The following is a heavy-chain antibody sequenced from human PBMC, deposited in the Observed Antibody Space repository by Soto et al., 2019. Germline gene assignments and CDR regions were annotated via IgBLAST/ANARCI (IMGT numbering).Heavy chain of an antibody. D-gene: IGHD3-9*01. Sequence: SETLSLTCTVSGGSVISDTYYWSWMRQPPGRGLEWIGHIHYSGSTDYNPSLRSRVTISVDTSTNQFSLKLSSVTAADTAVYFCASSDYDILTGKTGYYFDYWGQGTLVTVSS. V-gene: IGHV4-61*01. CDR2: IHYSGST. CDR3: ASSDYDILTGKTGYYFDY. CDR1: GGSVISDTYY. J-gene: IGHJ4*02.